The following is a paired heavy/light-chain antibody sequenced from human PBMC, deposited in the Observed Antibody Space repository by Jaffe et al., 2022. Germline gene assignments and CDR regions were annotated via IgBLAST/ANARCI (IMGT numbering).Light chain of an antibody. Sequence: EIVLTQSPATLSLSPGERATLSCRASQSVSSYLAWYQQKPGQAPRLLIYDASNRATGIPARFSGSGSGTDFTLTISSLEPEDFAVYYCQQRSNWPPVTFGQGTRLEIK. J-gene: IGKJ5*01. CDR3: QQRSNWPPVT. CDR2: DAS. CDR1: QSVSSY. V-gene: IGKV3-11*01.
Heavy chain of an antibody. D-gene: IGHD6-19*01. CDR1: GFTFSSYW. V-gene: IGHV3-7*01. CDR2: IKQDGSEK. CDR3: ARDGEFGYSSGWYGPPTYYFDY. J-gene: IGHJ4*02. Sequence: EVQLVESGGGLVQPGGSLRLSCAASGFTFSSYWMSWVRQAPGKGLEWVANIKQDGSEKYYVDSVKGRFTISRDNAKNSLYLQMNSLRAEDTAVYYCARDGEFGYSSGWYGPPTYYFDYWGQGTLVTVSS.